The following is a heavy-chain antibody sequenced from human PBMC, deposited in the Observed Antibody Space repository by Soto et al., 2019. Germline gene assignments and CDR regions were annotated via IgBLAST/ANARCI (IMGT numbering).Heavy chain of an antibody. CDR2: INHSGST. J-gene: IGHJ5*02. V-gene: IGHV4-34*01. CDR3: ARVPRGAAAGSWFDP. CDR1: GGSFSGYY. Sequence: PSETLSLTCAVYGGSFSGYYWSWIRQPPGKGLEWIGEINHSGSTNYNPSLKSRVTISVDTSKNQFSLKLSSVTAADTAVYYCARVPRGAAAGSWFDPWGQGTLVTVSS. D-gene: IGHD6-13*01.